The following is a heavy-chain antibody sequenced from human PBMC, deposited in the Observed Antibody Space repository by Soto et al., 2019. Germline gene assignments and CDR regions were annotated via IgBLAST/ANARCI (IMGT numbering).Heavy chain of an antibody. CDR2: IIPIFGTA. CDR1: GGTFSSYA. V-gene: IGHV1-69*13. D-gene: IGHD3-22*01. CDR3: ASTLHRYYYDSSGYYSYFDY. Sequence: SVKVSCKDSGGTFSSYAISWVRQAPGQGLEWMGGIIPIFGTANYAQKFQGRVTITADESTSTAYMELSSLRSEDTAVYHCASTLHRYYYDSSGYYSYFDYWGQGTLVTVSS. J-gene: IGHJ4*02.